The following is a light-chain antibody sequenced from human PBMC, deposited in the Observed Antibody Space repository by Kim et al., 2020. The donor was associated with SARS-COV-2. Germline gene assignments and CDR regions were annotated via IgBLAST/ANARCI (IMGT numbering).Light chain of an antibody. Sequence: SVSPGGRAALSCRASKSVRRNLAWYQQKPGQAPRLFIYGASTRATGTPSRFSGSGSGTEFTLTISGLQSEDLAVYSCQQYNNWPYTFGQGTKLEI. CDR2: GAS. CDR1: KSVRRN. CDR3: QQYNNWPYT. V-gene: IGKV3-15*01. J-gene: IGKJ2*01.